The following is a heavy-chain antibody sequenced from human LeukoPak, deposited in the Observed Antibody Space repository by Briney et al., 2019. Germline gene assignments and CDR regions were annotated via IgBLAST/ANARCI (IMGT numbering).Heavy chain of an antibody. CDR2: ISSSSSYI. V-gene: IGHV3-21*01. CDR1: GFTFSSYS. CDR3: ARRATKYCSGGSCYDPNDY. D-gene: IGHD2-15*01. Sequence: GGSLRLSCAASGFTFSSYSMNRVRQAPGKGLEWVSSISSSSSYIYYADSVKGRFTISRDNAKNSVYLQMNSLRAEDTAVYYCARRATKYCSGGSCYDPNDYWGQGTLVTVSS. J-gene: IGHJ4*02.